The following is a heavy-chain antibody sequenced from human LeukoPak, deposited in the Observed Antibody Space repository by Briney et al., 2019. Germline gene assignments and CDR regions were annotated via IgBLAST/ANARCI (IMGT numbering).Heavy chain of an antibody. CDR2: TNSGGTST. J-gene: IGHJ4*02. CDR3: AKQSYARSLGE. CDR1: GFSFSDFS. V-gene: IGHV3-23*01. Sequence: LSGGSLRLSCATSGFSFSDFSMSWVRQAPGKGLEWISTTNSGGTSTYYAESVKGRFTISRDNSKNTLYLQMSSLRVEDTAVYYCAKQSYARSLGEGGPGTLVSVSS. D-gene: IGHD2-8*01.